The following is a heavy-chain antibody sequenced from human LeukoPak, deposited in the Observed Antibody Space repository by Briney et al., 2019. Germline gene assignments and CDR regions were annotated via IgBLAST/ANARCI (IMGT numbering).Heavy chain of an antibody. CDR1: GYTFSSYA. Sequence: ASVKISCKASGYTFSSYAMNWVRQAPGQGLEWMGWINTNTGNPTYAQGFTGRFVFSLDTSVSTAYLQISSLQAEDTAVYYCARSNNDGDYLGVGFDYWGQGTLVTVSS. J-gene: IGHJ4*02. CDR3: ARSNNDGDYLGVGFDY. V-gene: IGHV7-4-1*02. CDR2: INTNTGNP. D-gene: IGHD4-17*01.